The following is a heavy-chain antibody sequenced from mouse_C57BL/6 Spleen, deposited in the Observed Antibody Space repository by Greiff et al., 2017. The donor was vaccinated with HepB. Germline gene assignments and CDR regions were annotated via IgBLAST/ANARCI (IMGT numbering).Heavy chain of an antibody. CDR3: ANGREVVATDYFDY. J-gene: IGHJ2*01. CDR2: IYPGSGNT. CDR1: GYTFTSYG. Sequence: VQLQQSGAELARPGASVKLSCKASGYTFTSYGISWVKQRTGQGLEWIGEIYPGSGNTYYNEKFKGKATLTADKSSSTAYMELRSLTSEDSAVYFCANGREVVATDYFDYWGQGTTLTVSS. D-gene: IGHD1-1*01. V-gene: IGHV1-81*01.